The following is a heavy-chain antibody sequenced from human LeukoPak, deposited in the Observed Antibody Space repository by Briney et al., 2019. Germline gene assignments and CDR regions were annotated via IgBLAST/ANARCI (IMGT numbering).Heavy chain of an antibody. J-gene: IGHJ4*02. D-gene: IGHD6-19*01. CDR3: ARDIRSGWYYFDY. CDR1: GYTFINYN. CDR2: IIPSGGST. V-gene: IGHV1-46*01. Sequence: ASVKVSCEASGYTFINYNIHWVRQAPGQGLEWMGIIIPSGGSTIYAQKFRGRVTMTRDTSTSTVYMELSSLRPEDTAVYYCARDIRSGWYYFDYWGQGTLVTVSS.